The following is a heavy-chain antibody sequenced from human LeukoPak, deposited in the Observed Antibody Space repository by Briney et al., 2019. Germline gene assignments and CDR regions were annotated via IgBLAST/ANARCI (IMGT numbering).Heavy chain of an antibody. D-gene: IGHD1-26*01. CDR3: ATVFKGSSLEDY. CDR1: GFTLTNNW. Sequence: PGGSLRLSCVAPGFTLTNNWMCWVRQAPGRGLVWVSRIKNDESTAVYADSVKGRFTISRDNAKNTLYLQMNSLRVEDTAVDYCATVFKGSSLEDYWGQGTRVTVSS. V-gene: IGHV3-74*03. J-gene: IGHJ4*02. CDR2: IKNDESTA.